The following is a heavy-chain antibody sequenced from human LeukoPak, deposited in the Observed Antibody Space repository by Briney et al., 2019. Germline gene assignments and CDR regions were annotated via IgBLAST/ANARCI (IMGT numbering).Heavy chain of an antibody. J-gene: IGHJ4*02. D-gene: IGHD5-12*01. Sequence: GASVKVSCKASGYTFTGYYMHWVRQAPGQGLEWMGWINPNSGGTNYAQKFQGWVTMTRDTSISTAYMELSRLRSDDTAVYYCARVRGRYSGYDLAYWGQGTLVTVSS. V-gene: IGHV1-2*04. CDR2: INPNSGGT. CDR3: ARVRGRYSGYDLAY. CDR1: GYTFTGYY.